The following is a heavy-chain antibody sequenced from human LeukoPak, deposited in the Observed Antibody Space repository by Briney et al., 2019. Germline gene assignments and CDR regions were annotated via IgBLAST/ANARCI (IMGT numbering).Heavy chain of an antibody. CDR2: INWNGGST. CDR3: VRDYCGGDCYPFDY. Sequence: TGGSPRLSCVASGFTYEDYGMSWVRQAPGKGLEWVSGINWNGGSTGYADSVKGRSTISRDNAKKSLYLKMNSLRCEDTALYYCVRDYCGGDCYPFDYWGQGTLVTVSS. D-gene: IGHD2-21*02. CDR1: GFTYEDYG. V-gene: IGHV3-20*04. J-gene: IGHJ4*02.